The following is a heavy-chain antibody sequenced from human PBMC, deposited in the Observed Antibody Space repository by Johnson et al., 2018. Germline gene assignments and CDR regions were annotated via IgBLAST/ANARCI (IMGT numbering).Heavy chain of an antibody. CDR1: GGSMSGFF. D-gene: IGHD1-26*01. CDR3: ASRAVMGGALDI. J-gene: IGHJ3*02. CDR2: IYYSGTT. V-gene: IGHV4-59*01. Sequence: QVQLQESGPGLVQPSETLSLTCTVSGGSMSGFFWIWIRQPPAKGLEWIGYIYYSGTTTYNPSLNSRVTISVDTSKNQFSLKLNSVTAADTAVYDRASRAVMGGALDIWGQGTMVTISS.